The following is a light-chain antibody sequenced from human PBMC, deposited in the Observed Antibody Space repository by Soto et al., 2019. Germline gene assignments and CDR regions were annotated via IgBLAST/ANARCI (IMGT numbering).Light chain of an antibody. CDR2: EVT. J-gene: IGLJ1*01. Sequence: ALTQRPAVSGSPGQSVTISCTKTSSDVGSYNRVSWYQQPPGSAPKLIIYEVTNRPSGVPDRFSGSKSGNTASLTISGLQAEDEGDYYCCSYTSSTHYVFGTGTKVTVL. V-gene: IGLV2-18*02. CDR3: CSYTSSTHYV. CDR1: SSDVGSYNR.